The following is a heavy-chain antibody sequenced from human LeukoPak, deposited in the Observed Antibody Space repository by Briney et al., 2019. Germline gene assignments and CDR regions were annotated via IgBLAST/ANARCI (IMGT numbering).Heavy chain of an antibody. J-gene: IGHJ3*01. V-gene: IGHV3-48*03. CDR3: VREDYRDAFDV. CDR1: GFTFSIYE. D-gene: IGHD4-11*01. CDR2: IGSKGTPI. Sequence: PADSLRLSCAVSGFTFSIYEMSWVHQAPGMGQEWVAYIGSKGTPIYYADSVKGRFTVSRDNGENSLNLQMNGLSAEDTALYYCVREDYRDAFDVWGRGTMVTVSS.